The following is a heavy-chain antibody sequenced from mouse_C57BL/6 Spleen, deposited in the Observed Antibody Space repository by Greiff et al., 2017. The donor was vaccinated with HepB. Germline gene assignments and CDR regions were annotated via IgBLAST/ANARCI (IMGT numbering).Heavy chain of an antibody. CDR3: ARFYDYDDYAMDY. V-gene: IGHV1-20*01. CDR2: INPYNGDT. CDR1: GYSFTGYF. Sequence: EVQLQQSGPELVKPGDSVKISCKASGYSFTGYFMNWVMQSHGKSLEWIGRINPYNGDTFYNQKFNGKATLTVDKSSSTAHMELRSLTSEDSAVYYCARFYDYDDYAMDYWGQGTSVTVSS. D-gene: IGHD2-4*01. J-gene: IGHJ4*01.